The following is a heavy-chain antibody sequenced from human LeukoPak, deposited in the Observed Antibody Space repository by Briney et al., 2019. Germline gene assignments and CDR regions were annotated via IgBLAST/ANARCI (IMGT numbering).Heavy chain of an antibody. CDR3: ARQTSATSFDI. CDR2: ICCSGSS. Sequence: PSQTLSLTCTVSGGSISSSISYWGWLRQPPGKGLEGIGTICCSGSSNYCPSLRSRVTVAVDTTKNLFPLKLSSVTAADAAVYHWARQTSATSFDIWGQGIMVTVSS. J-gene: IGHJ3*02. D-gene: IGHD1-26*01. CDR1: GGSISSSISY. V-gene: IGHV4-39*01.